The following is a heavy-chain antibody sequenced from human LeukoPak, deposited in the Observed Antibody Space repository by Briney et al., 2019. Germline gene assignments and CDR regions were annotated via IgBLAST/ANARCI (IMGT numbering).Heavy chain of an antibody. CDR1: GFTFNSYA. J-gene: IGHJ5*02. D-gene: IGHD4-17*01. V-gene: IGHV3-23*01. CDR3: AKHATVTTINCFDP. Sequence: GGSLRLSCAVSGFTFNSYAMTWVRQAPGKGLEWVSSISGSGGSTYYADSVKGRFTISRDNSKNTLYLQMNSLRGEDTAVYYCAKHATVTTINCFDPWGQGTLVTVSS. CDR2: ISGSGGST.